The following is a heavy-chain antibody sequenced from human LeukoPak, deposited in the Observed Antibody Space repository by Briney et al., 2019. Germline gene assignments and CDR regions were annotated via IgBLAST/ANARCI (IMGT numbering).Heavy chain of an antibody. CDR3: ARLGAVVVTAILS. CDR1: GFTFSSYA. Sequence: GGSLRLSCAASGFTFSSYAMSWVRQAPGKGLEWVSAIISSGGSTYYADSVKGRFTISRDNSKNTLYLQMNSLGAEDTAVYYCARLGAVVVTAILSWGQGTLVTVSS. J-gene: IGHJ4*02. CDR2: IISSGGST. D-gene: IGHD2-21*02. V-gene: IGHV3-23*01.